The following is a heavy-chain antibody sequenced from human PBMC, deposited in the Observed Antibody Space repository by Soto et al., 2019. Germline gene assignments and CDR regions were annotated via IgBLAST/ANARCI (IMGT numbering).Heavy chain of an antibody. V-gene: IGHV3-23*01. CDR3: ARDRGTYQNNYFDF. D-gene: IGHD2-2*01. CDR2: IGGSGVTT. J-gene: IGHJ4*02. Sequence: EVQLLESGGGLVQPGGSLRLSCAASGFTFSDYAMSWVRQAPGKGLEWVSTIGGSGVTTYYADSVKGRFTISRDNSKNTVYLQMNSLRAEDTAVFYCARDRGTYQNNYFDFWGQGTLVNVSS. CDR1: GFTFSDYA.